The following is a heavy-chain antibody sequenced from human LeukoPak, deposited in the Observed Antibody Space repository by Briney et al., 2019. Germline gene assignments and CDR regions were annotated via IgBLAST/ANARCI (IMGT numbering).Heavy chain of an antibody. CDR3: ATDHPPTTTVTPFY. CDR1: GYTFTSYG. D-gene: IGHD4-17*01. J-gene: IGHJ4*02. V-gene: IGHV1-24*01. Sequence: GASVKISCKASGYTFTSYGISWVRQAPGKGLEWMGGFDPEDGETIYAQKFQGRVTMTEDTSTDTAYMELSSLRSEDTAVYYCATDHPPTTTVTPFYWGQGTLVTVSS. CDR2: FDPEDGET.